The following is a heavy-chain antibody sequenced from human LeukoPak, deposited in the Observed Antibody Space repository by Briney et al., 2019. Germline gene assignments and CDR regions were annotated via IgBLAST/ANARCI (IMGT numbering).Heavy chain of an antibody. CDR3: AKMLVSAYYFDY. D-gene: IGHD3-16*01. Sequence: GGSLRLSCAASGFTFNTYAMTWVRQAPGKGLEWVSVISGSGGSTYYADSVKGRFAISRDNSKNTLYLQMNSLGAEDTAVYYCAKMLVSAYYFDYWGQGTLVTVSS. V-gene: IGHV3-23*01. CDR1: GFTFNTYA. CDR2: ISGSGGST. J-gene: IGHJ4*02.